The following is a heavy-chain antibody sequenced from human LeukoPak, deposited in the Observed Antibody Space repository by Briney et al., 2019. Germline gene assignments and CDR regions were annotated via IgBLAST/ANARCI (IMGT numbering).Heavy chain of an antibody. Sequence: PSETLSLTCAVYGGSFSGYYWSWIRQPPGKGLEWIGEIKHSGSKNTNPSLKSRVTISVDTSKNQFSLKLSSVTAADTAVYDCAREPPRRGQQLVRYYWGQGTLVTVSS. D-gene: IGHD6-13*01. CDR1: GGSFSGYY. V-gene: IGHV4-34*01. CDR3: AREPPRRGQQLVRYY. CDR2: IKHSGSK. J-gene: IGHJ4*01.